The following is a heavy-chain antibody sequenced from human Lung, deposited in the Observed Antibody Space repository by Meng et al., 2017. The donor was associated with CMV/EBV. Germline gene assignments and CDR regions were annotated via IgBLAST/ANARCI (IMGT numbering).Heavy chain of an antibody. D-gene: IGHD6-13*01. J-gene: IGHJ4*02. V-gene: IGHV3-21*01. CDR2: ISSSSSNI. CDR1: GFTFSSYS. Sequence: GESLKISCAASGFTFSSYSVNWVRQAPGKGLEWVSSISSSSSNIYYADSVKGRFTISRDNTKNSLYLQMNSLRAEDTAVYYCARGSSSSWYEGSYYFDYWXKETXVTVYS. CDR3: ARGSSSSWYEGSYYFDY.